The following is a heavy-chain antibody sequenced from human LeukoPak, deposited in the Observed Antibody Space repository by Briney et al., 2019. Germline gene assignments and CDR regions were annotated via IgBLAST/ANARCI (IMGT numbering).Heavy chain of an antibody. V-gene: IGHV4-38-2*02. CDR3: ARQVATKGEWAFDV. Sequence: SETLSLTCTVSGYFSTAYYWGWIRQPPGKGLEWIASIRHDWHTYYNPPLRSKFTISVDMSRNKFSLRLNSVTAADTAVYYCARQVATKGEWAFDVWGQGTMVTVSS. CDR1: GYFSTAYY. J-gene: IGHJ3*01. D-gene: IGHD5-12*01. CDR2: IRHDWHT.